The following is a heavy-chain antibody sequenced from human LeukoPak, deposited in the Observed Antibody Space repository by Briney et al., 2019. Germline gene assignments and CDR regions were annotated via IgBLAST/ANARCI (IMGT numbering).Heavy chain of an antibody. CDR3: ARDLPEDYYYYGMGV. CDR2: ISAYNGNT. Sequence: ASVKVSCKASGYTFTSYGISWVRQAPGQGLEWMGWISAYNGNTNYAQKLQDRVTMTTDTSTSTAYMELRSLRSDDTAVYYCARDLPEDYYYYGMGVWGQGTTVTVSS. V-gene: IGHV1-18*01. J-gene: IGHJ6*02. CDR1: GYTFTSYG.